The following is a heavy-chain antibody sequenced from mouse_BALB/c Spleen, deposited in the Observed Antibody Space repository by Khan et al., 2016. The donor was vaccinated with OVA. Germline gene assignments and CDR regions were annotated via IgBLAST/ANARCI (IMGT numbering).Heavy chain of an antibody. V-gene: IGHV9-3-1*01. J-gene: IGHJ1*01. CDR2: INTYTGEP. CDR1: GYSFTNYG. Sequence: LVESGPEVKKPGETVKISCKASGYSFTNYGMNWVRQAPGKGLKWMGWINTYTGEPTYADDFKGRFAFSLETSSRTAYLQINNLKNEDTATYFCASGGYWYFDVWGAGTTVTVAS. D-gene: IGHD1-1*02. CDR3: ASGGYWYFDV.